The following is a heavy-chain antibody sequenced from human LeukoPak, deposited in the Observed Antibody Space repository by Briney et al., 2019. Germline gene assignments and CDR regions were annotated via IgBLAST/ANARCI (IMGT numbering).Heavy chain of an antibody. Sequence: SETLSLTCTLSGGSISSYYWSWLRQPPGKGLEWLGYIYYSWNTNYNPSLKSRVTISVDKSKIQFSLKMSSVTDADTAVYYCAREQLYGSGSYDLWGQGTLVTVSS. CDR2: IYYSWNT. CDR3: AREQLYGSGSYDL. V-gene: IGHV4-59*01. D-gene: IGHD3-10*01. CDR1: GGSISSYY. J-gene: IGHJ4*02.